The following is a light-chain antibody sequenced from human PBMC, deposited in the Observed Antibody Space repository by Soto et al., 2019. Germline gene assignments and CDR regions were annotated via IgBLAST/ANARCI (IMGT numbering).Light chain of an antibody. CDR3: QQYNSHPLT. CDR1: QSISNF. Sequence: IEVTQTPSSLSASVGDIVTITCRASQSISNFLNWYQQKPGKAPNLLIYAVSNLQSGVPSRFSGSGSGTEFTLTINSLQPDDFATYYCQQYNSHPLTLGGGTKVAI. CDR2: AVS. V-gene: IGKV1-5*01. J-gene: IGKJ4*01.